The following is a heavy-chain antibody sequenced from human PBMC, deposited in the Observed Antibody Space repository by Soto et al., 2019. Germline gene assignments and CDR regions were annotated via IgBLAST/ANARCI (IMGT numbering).Heavy chain of an antibody. CDR1: GFTFSGSA. CDR3: TRLTRSYCTNGVCEDPDAFDI. D-gene: IGHD2-8*01. J-gene: IGHJ3*02. V-gene: IGHV3-73*01. Sequence: GGSLRLSCAASGFTFSGSAMHWVRQASGKGLEWVGRIRSKANSYATAYAASVKGRFTISRDDSKNTAYLQMNSLKTEDTAVYYCTRLTRSYCTNGVCEDPDAFDIWGQGTMVTVSS. CDR2: IRSKANSYAT.